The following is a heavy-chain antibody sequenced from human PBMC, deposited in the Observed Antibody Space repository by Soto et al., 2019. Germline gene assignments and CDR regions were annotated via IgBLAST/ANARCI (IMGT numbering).Heavy chain of an antibody. V-gene: IGHV3-30*18. CDR2: VSYDGSTT. Sequence: QVQLVESGGGVVQPGRSRTLSCAASGFAFGRYGMHWVRQAPGKGLEWVAVVSYDGSTTYYADSVKGRFTISRDNSKSALFLRRNSLRGEDTAVYYCAKGMEEGAVQDSWGQGILVIVSS. J-gene: IGHJ5*01. CDR1: GFAFGRYG. CDR3: AKGMEEGAVQDS. D-gene: IGHD1-26*01.